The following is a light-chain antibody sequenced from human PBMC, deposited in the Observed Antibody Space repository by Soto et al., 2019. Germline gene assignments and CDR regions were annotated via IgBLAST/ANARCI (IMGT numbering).Light chain of an antibody. V-gene: IGKV3-15*01. CDR3: LQHNSYPRT. J-gene: IGKJ1*01. Sequence: DIVMTQYPDTLSVSPGETVTLTCRASQSVRTNLAWYQHKPGQSPRLLIYGASNRATGFPARFSGSGSGTEFTLTISSLQPEDFATYYCLQHNSYPRTFGQGTRWIS. CDR2: GAS. CDR1: QSVRTN.